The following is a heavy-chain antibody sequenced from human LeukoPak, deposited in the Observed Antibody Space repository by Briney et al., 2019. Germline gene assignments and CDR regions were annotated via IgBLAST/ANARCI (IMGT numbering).Heavy chain of an antibody. CDR3: ARGSNNYYGSGSYNNWFDP. V-gene: IGHV4-38-2*01. D-gene: IGHD3-10*01. Sequence: PSETLSLTCAVSGYSNSSGYYWGWIRQPPGKGLEWIGSLYHSGTTYYNPSLKSRVTISVDTSKNQFSLKLTSVTAADTALYYCARGSNNYYGSGSYNNWFDPWGQGTLVTVSS. J-gene: IGHJ5*02. CDR2: LYHSGTT. CDR1: GYSNSSGYY.